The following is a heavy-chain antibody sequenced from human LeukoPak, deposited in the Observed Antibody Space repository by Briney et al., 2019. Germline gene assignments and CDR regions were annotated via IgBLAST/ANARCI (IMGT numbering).Heavy chain of an antibody. CDR1: GGSFSGYY. J-gene: IGHJ6*03. V-gene: IGHV4-59*01. Sequence: SSETLSLTCAVYGGSFSGYYWSWIRQPPGKGLEWIGYIYYSGSTNYNPSLKSRVTISVDTSKNQFSLKLSSVTAADTAVYYCARVYSSSWYDPDYYYYYMDVWGKGTTVTVSS. D-gene: IGHD6-13*01. CDR2: IYYSGST. CDR3: ARVYSSSWYDPDYYYYYMDV.